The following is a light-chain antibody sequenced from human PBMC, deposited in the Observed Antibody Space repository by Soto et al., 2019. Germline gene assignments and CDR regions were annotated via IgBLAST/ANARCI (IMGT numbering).Light chain of an antibody. CDR1: QSISSY. Sequence: DIQMTQSPSSLSASVGDRVTITCLASQSISSYLNWYQQKPGKAPKLLIYAASSLQSGVPSRFSGSGTGTDFTLTISRLQPEDFVTYYCQQSYSTPWTFGQGTMVEIK. V-gene: IGKV1-39*01. CDR2: AAS. J-gene: IGKJ1*01. CDR3: QQSYSTPWT.